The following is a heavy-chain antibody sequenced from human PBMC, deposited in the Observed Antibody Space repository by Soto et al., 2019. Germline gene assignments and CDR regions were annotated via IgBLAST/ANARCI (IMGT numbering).Heavy chain of an antibody. J-gene: IGHJ5*02. CDR3: ARDWTTVTTVGRFDP. CDR1: GGTFSSYA. D-gene: IGHD4-17*01. CDR2: IIPIFGTA. V-gene: IGHV1-69*12. Sequence: QVQLVQSGAEVKKPGSSVKVSCKASGGTFSSYAISWVRQAPGQGLEWMGGIIPIFGTANYAQKFQGRVTITADESTRTANMALSSLRSEDTAVYYCARDWTTVTTVGRFDPWGQGTLVTVSS.